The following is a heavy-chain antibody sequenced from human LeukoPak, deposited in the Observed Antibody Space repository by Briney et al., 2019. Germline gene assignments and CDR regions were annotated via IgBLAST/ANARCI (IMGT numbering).Heavy chain of an antibody. V-gene: IGHV3-30-3*01. Sequence: GGSLRLSCVASGFYFGGHAMHWLRQAPGKGLEWVAVISYDGSNKYYADSVKGRFTISRDNAKNSLYLQMNSLRAEDTAVYYCARDRTALHDYGDYAGLDYWGQGTLVTVSS. D-gene: IGHD4-17*01. CDR3: ARDRTALHDYGDYAGLDY. CDR2: ISYDGSNK. CDR1: GFYFGGHA. J-gene: IGHJ4*02.